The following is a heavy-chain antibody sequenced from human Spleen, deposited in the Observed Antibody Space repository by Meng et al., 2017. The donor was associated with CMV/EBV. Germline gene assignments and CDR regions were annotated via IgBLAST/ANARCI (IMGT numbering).Heavy chain of an antibody. J-gene: IGHJ4*02. D-gene: IGHD3-10*01. V-gene: IGHV3-23*01. CDR2: ITGSGATT. CDR1: GFTFSGYA. CDR3: AKDEFMVRGVGAFDY. Sequence: GESLKISCAASGFTFSGYAMSWVRQAPGKGLEWVSGITGSGATTYYADSMRGRFTISRDNSKNTLYLQVNSLRADDTAVYYCAKDEFMVRGVGAFDYWGQGTLVTVSS.